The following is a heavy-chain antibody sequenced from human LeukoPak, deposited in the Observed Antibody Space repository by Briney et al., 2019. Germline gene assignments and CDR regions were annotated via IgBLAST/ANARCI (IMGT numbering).Heavy chain of an antibody. V-gene: IGHV1-2*04. CDR1: VYSFTAHY. D-gene: IGHD6-13*01. CDR3: ARGPPQQLASDY. Sequence: ASVKVSCKASVYSFTAHYFHWVRQAPGQGLEWMGWIDPNSGDTNYAQKFQGWVTMTRDTSISTIYVELTRLKSNDTAVYYCARGPPQQLASDYWGQGTLVTVSS. J-gene: IGHJ4*02. CDR2: IDPNSGDT.